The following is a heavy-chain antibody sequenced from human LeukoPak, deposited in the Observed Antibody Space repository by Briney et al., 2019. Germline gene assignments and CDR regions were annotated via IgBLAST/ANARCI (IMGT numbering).Heavy chain of an antibody. CDR2: IYYSGST. CDR3: ARGGRYFDWPTRGRWFDP. CDR1: GGSISSYY. Sequence: SETLSLTCTVSGGSISSYYWSWIRQPPGKGLEWIGYIYYSGSTNYNPSLKSRVTISVDTSKNQFSLKLSSVTAADTAVYYCARGGRYFDWPTRGRWFDPWGQGTLVTVSS. J-gene: IGHJ5*02. V-gene: IGHV4-59*12. D-gene: IGHD3-9*01.